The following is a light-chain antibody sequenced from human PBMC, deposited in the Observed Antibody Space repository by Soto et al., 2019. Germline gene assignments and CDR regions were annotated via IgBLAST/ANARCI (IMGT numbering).Light chain of an antibody. CDR3: QQGYSFPLT. J-gene: IGKJ4*01. V-gene: IGKV1-12*01. Sequence: DIQMTQSPSSVSASVGDRVSITCRASQDIVDWLAWYQQKPGKAPKLLVYAASSLQSGVPSRFSGSGSGTDFPLTISSPQPEDFATYYCQQGYSFPLTFGGGTKVDIK. CDR2: AAS. CDR1: QDIVDW.